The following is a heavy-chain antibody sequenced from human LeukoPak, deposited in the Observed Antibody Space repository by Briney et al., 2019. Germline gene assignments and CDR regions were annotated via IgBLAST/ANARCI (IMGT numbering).Heavy chain of an antibody. V-gene: IGHV1-2*02. Sequence: ASVKVSCKASGYSFTSHYMHWVRQAPGQGLEWMGWINPNSGGTNYAQKFQGRVTMTRDTSISTAYMELSRLTSDDTAVYYCARGVAGPYYYYYMDVWGRGTTVTVSS. J-gene: IGHJ6*03. CDR3: ARGVAGPYYYYYMDV. D-gene: IGHD6-19*01. CDR2: INPNSGGT. CDR1: GYSFTSHY.